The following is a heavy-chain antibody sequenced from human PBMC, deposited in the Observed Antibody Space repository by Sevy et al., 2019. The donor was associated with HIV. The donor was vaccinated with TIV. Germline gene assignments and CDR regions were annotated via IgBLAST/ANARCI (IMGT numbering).Heavy chain of an antibody. J-gene: IGHJ5*02. CDR2: IYYSGTT. D-gene: IGHD2-2*01. CDR1: GGSITSGDYY. CDR3: ARYCISTSPHNWFDP. V-gene: IGHV4-30-4*01. Sequence: SESLSLTCTVSGGSITSGDYYWTWIRQSPGKGLEWIGYIYYSGTTYYNPSLKSRVSISVDTSKNLFSLNLRSVTAAVTAVYYCARYCISTSPHNWFDPWGQGALVTVSS.